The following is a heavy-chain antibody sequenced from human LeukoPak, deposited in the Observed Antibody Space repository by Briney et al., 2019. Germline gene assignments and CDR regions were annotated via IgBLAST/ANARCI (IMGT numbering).Heavy chain of an antibody. V-gene: IGHV3-66*01. CDR2: FYGGGST. CDR3: ARDPLTMDAFDI. D-gene: IGHD5-24*01. Sequence: GGSLRPSCVASGFSVSSNYMTWVRQAPGKGLEWVSLFYGGGSTHYADSVKGGFTISRDNSKNTLYLQMNSLRVEDTAVYYCARDPLTMDAFDIWGQGTMVTVSS. CDR1: GFSVSSNY. J-gene: IGHJ3*02.